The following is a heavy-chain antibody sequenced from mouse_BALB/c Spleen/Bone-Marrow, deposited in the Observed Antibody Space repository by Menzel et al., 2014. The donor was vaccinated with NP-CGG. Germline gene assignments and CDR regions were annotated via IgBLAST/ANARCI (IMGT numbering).Heavy chain of an antibody. J-gene: IGHJ4*01. D-gene: IGHD1-2*01. CDR3: ASPYGYEDYSAMDY. Sequence: VQLQQSGAELAKPGASVKMSCKASGHTFTSYWMHWVKQRPGQVLEWIGYINPSTGYTEYNLKFKDKATLTADKSSSTAYIQLSSLTSEDSAVYYCASPYGYEDYSAMDYWGQGTSVTVSS. V-gene: IGHV1-7*01. CDR2: INPSTGYT. CDR1: GHTFTSYW.